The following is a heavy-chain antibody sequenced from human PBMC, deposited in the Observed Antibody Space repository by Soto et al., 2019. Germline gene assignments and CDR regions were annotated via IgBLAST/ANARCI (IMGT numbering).Heavy chain of an antibody. Sequence: ASVKVSCKASGYTFTSYDVNWVRQATGQGLEWMGCMNPNSGNTGYAQKFQGRVTMTRNTSISTAYMELSSLRSEDTAVYYCARGRRVLYYYYYMDVWGKGTTVTVSS. CDR3: ARGRRVLYYYYYMDV. CDR1: GYTFTSYD. J-gene: IGHJ6*03. CDR2: MNPNSGNT. V-gene: IGHV1-8*01. D-gene: IGHD2-8*01.